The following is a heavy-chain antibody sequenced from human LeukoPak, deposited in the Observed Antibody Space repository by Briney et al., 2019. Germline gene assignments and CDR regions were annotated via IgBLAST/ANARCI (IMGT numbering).Heavy chain of an antibody. CDR1: GGSISSGGYY. Sequence: PSQTLSLTCTVSGGSISSGGYYWSWIRQHPGKGLEWIGYIYYSGSTYYNPSLKSRITISVDTSKNQFPLKLSSVTAADTAVYYCVRVGTIFGIVQYYFDYWGQGTPVTVSS. V-gene: IGHV4-31*03. CDR3: VRVGTIFGIVQYYFDY. J-gene: IGHJ4*02. D-gene: IGHD3-3*01. CDR2: IYYSGST.